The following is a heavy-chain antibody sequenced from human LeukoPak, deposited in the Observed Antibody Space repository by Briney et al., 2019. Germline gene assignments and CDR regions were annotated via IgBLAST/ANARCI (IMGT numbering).Heavy chain of an antibody. CDR2: INSVGSNT. V-gene: IGHV3-74*01. CDR3: ARGGPYSSSSLDY. J-gene: IGHJ4*02. CDR1: GFTLSGFW. D-gene: IGHD6-13*01. Sequence: PGGSLRLSCAASGFTLSGFWMHWVRQAPGKGLVWVSRINSVGSNTDYADSVKGRFTISRDNAKNTLYLQMNSLRAEDTAVYYCARGGPYSSSSLDYWGQGTLVTVSS.